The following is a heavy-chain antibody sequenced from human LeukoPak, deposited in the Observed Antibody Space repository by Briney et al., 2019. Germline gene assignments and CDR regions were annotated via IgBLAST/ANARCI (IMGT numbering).Heavy chain of an antibody. D-gene: IGHD2-8*01. V-gene: IGHV3-48*04. CDR1: GFTFSSYS. CDR3: ARDGIVLMVYATDPYMDV. J-gene: IGHJ6*03. Sequence: GGSLRLSCAASGFTFSSYSMNWVRQAPGKGLEWVSYISSSSSTIYYADSVKGRFTISRDNAKNSLYLQMNSLRAEDTAVYYCARDGIVLMVYATDPYMDVWGKGTTVTVS. CDR2: ISSSSSTI.